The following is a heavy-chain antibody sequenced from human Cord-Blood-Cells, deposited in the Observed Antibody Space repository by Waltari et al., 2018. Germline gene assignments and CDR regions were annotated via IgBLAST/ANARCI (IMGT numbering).Heavy chain of an antibody. CDR2: INPNRGGT. CDR1: GYTFPGYD. D-gene: IGHD3-10*01. CDR3: ARGGFGELFDP. J-gene: IGHJ5*02. Sequence: QVQLVQSGAEGKKPGASVKVSFKASGYTFPGYDLPLVRQAPGQGLKWKGGINPNRGGTNYAQKFQGRVTMTRDTSISTAYMELSRLRSADTAVYYCARGGFGELFDPWGQGTLVTVSS. V-gene: IGHV1-2*02.